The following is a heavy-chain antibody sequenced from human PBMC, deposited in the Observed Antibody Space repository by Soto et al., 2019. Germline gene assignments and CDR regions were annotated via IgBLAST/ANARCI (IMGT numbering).Heavy chain of an antibody. V-gene: IGHV1-69*01. Sequence: QLHLVQSGAEVKKAGSSVKVSCKASGGTVSSYAITWVRQAPGKGLEWMGVFIPIFVSAHYAPKFQGIITITADESTSTAYMELSGLTSEDTAIYYCARDVSSDTTGFRGYDLWGQGTQVTVSS. J-gene: IGHJ4*02. CDR1: GGTVSSYA. D-gene: IGHD3-10*01. CDR2: FIPIFVSA. CDR3: ARDVSSDTTGFRGYDL.